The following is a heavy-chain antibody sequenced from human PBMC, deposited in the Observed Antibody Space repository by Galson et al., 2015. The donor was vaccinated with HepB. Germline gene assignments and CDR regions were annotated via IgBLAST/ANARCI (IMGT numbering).Heavy chain of an antibody. D-gene: IGHD2-15*01. CDR3: AKDLRLGYCSGGSCYPDAFDI. J-gene: IGHJ3*02. CDR1: GFTFSSYG. Sequence: SLRLSCAASGFTFSSYGMHWVRQAPGKGLEWVAVISYDGSNKYYADSVKGRFTISRDNSKDTLYLQMNSLRAEDTAVYYCAKDLRLGYCSGGSCYPDAFDIWGQGTMVTVSS. CDR2: ISYDGSNK. V-gene: IGHV3-30*18.